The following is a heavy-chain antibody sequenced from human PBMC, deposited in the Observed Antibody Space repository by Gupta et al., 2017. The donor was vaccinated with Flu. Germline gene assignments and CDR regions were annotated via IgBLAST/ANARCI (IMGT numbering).Heavy chain of an antibody. J-gene: IGHJ5*02. CDR2: ISPTGTTI. V-gene: IGHV3-48*01. CDR3: ATDASSGWYYWFDP. Sequence: RRAPGKGLEWVSFISPTGTTIYYADSVKGRFTVSRDNAKNSLYLQMNSLRVDDTAVYYCATDASSGWYYWFDPWGQGTLVTVSS. D-gene: IGHD6-19*01.